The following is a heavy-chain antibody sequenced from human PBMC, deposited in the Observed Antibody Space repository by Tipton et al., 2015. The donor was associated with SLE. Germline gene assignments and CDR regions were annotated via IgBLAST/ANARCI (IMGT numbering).Heavy chain of an antibody. CDR1: GGSISSSSYY. Sequence: TLSLTCIVSGGSISSSSYYWGWIRQPPGKGLEWIGSIYYSGNTYYNPSLKSRVTISVDTSKNQFSLKLTSVTAADTALYYCARCTIFGVVRGSFDSWGQGTLVTVS. CDR2: IYYSGNT. V-gene: IGHV4-39*07. CDR3: ARCTIFGVVRGSFDS. D-gene: IGHD3-3*01. J-gene: IGHJ4*02.